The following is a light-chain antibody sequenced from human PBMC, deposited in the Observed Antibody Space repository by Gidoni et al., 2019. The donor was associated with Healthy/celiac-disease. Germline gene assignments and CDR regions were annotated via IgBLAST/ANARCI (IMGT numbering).Light chain of an antibody. CDR3: PPSPRSPRR. V-gene: IGKV1-16*01. CDR2: AAS. J-gene: IGKJ2*03. CDR1: QGISNY. Sequence: DIQMTQSPSSLSASVGDRVTITCRASQGISNYLAWFQQKPGKAPKSLIYAASSLQRGVPSTFGGRGSGPAFPLPLRRLPPACFATSSFPPSPRSPRRFGQGPPL.